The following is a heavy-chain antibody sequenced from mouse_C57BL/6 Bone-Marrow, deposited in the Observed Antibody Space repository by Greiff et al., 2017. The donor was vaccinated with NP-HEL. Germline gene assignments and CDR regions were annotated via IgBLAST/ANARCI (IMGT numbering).Heavy chain of an antibody. J-gene: IGHJ3*01. V-gene: IGHV14-4*01. Sequence: VQLKESGAELVRPGASVKLSCTASGFNIKDDYMHWVKQRPEQGLEWIGWIDPENGDTEYASKFQGKATITADTSSNTAYLQLSSLTSEDTAVYYCTTSFTLFAYWGQGTLVTVSA. CDR2: IDPENGDT. CDR3: TTSFTLFAY. CDR1: GFNIKDDY.